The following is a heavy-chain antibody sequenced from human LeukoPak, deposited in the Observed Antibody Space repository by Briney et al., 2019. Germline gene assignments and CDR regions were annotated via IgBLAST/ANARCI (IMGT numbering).Heavy chain of an antibody. D-gene: IGHD3-10*01. CDR2: ISWDGGST. V-gene: IGHV3-43D*03. J-gene: IGHJ3*02. Sequence: GGSLRLSCAASGFTFDDYAMHWVRQAPGKGLEWVSLISWDGGSTYYADSVKGRFTIFRDNSKNSLYLQMNSLRAEDTALYYCAKDRLPMVGNDAFDIWGQGTMVTVSS. CDR1: GFTFDDYA. CDR3: AKDRLPMVGNDAFDI.